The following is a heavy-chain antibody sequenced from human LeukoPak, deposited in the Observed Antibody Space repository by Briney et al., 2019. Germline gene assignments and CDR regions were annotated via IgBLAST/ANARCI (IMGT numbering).Heavy chain of an antibody. Sequence: PGGSLRLSCAASGFTFSSYGMHWVRQAPGKGLEWVSYISSSSSTIYYADSVKGRFTISRDNAKNSLYLQMNSLRAEDTAVYYCARMRPFDIWGQGTMVTVSS. CDR2: ISSSSSTI. V-gene: IGHV3-48*04. CDR1: GFTFSSYG. J-gene: IGHJ3*02. CDR3: ARMRPFDI.